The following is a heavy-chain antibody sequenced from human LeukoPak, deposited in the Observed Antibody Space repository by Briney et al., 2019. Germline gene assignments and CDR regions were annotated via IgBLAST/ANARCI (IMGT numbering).Heavy chain of an antibody. CDR2: MKQDGSEK. CDR1: GFTFSNYW. Sequence: GGSLRLSCAASGFTFSNYWMSWVCQAPGKGLEWVAHMKQDGSEKYYVDSVKGRFTISRDNAKNSLYLQMNSLRAEDTAVYYCARGSRRLIVTTDLNWFDPWGQGTLVTVSS. D-gene: IGHD4-17*01. CDR3: ARGSRRLIVTTDLNWFDP. J-gene: IGHJ5*02. V-gene: IGHV3-7*01.